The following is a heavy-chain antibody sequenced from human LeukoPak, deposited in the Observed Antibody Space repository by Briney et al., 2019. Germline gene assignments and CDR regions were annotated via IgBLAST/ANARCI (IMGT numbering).Heavy chain of an antibody. CDR1: GDSVSSNSAA. V-gene: IGHV6-1*01. D-gene: IGHD4-23*01. J-gene: IGHJ1*01. CDR3: ASTYGGHFQH. Sequence: SQTLSLTCAISGDSVSSNSAAWNWIRQSPSRGLEWLGRTYYRSKWYNDYAVSVKSRNTINPDISRNQFSLQLNSVTPEDTAAYYCASTYGGHFQHWGQGTLVTVSS. CDR2: TYYRSKWYN.